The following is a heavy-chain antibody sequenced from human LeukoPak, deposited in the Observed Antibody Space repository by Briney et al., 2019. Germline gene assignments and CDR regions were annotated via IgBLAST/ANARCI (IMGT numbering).Heavy chain of an antibody. CDR1: GGSISSYY. CDR2: IYYSGST. V-gene: IGHV4-59*01. D-gene: IGHD3-10*01. Sequence: KPSETLSLTCTVSGGSISSYYWSWIRQPPGKGLEWIGYIYYSGSTNYNPSLKSRVTISVDTSKNQFSLKLSSVTAADTAVYYCARFYGSGSLNYYYYYYMDVWGKGTTVTVSS. CDR3: ARFYGSGSLNYYYYYYMDV. J-gene: IGHJ6*03.